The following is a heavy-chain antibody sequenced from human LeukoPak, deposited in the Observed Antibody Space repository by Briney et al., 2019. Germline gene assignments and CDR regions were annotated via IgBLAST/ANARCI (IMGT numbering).Heavy chain of an antibody. V-gene: IGHV4-39*01. J-gene: IGHJ4*02. CDR1: GGSISSSSYY. Sequence: PSETLSLTCTVSGGSISSSSYYWGWIRQPPGKGLEWIGSIYYSGSTYYNPSLKSRVTISVDTSKNQFSLKLNSVTAADTAVYYCARARVGAALFDYWGQGTLVTVSS. D-gene: IGHD1-26*01. CDR2: IYYSGST. CDR3: ARARVGAALFDY.